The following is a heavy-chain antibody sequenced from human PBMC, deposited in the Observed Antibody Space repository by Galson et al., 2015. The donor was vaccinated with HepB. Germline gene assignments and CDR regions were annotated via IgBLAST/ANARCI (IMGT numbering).Heavy chain of an antibody. CDR2: ISSSSSYI. V-gene: IGHV3-21*01. Sequence: SLRLSCAASGFTFSSYSMNWVRQAPGKGLEWVSSISSSSSYIYYADSVKGRFTISRDNAKNSLYLQMNSLRAEDTAVYYCARDRGETGTTYFDYWGQGTLVTVSS. J-gene: IGHJ4*02. CDR1: GFTFSSYS. D-gene: IGHD1-1*01. CDR3: ARDRGETGTTYFDY.